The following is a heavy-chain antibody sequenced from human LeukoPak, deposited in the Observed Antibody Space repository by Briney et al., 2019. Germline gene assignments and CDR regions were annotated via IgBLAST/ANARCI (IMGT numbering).Heavy chain of an antibody. CDR3: AKEPYYYGSGSQPLFDY. Sequence: GGSLRLSCAASGFTFSSYGMHWVRQAPGKGLEWVAFIRYDGSNKYYADSVKGRFTISRDNSKNTLYLQMNSLRAEDTAVYYCAKEPYYYGSGSQPLFDYWGQGTLVTVSS. CDR2: IRYDGSNK. D-gene: IGHD3-10*01. V-gene: IGHV3-30*02. CDR1: GFTFSSYG. J-gene: IGHJ4*02.